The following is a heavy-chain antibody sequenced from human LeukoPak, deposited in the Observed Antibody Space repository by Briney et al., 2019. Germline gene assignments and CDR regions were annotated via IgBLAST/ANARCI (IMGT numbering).Heavy chain of an antibody. V-gene: IGHV3-33*06. J-gene: IGHJ5*02. D-gene: IGHD2-21*02. CDR2: IWYDGSNK. Sequence: GGSLRLSCAASGFTFSSYGMHWVRQAPGKGLEGVAVIWYDGSNKYYADSVKGRFTISRDNSKNTLYLQMNSLRAEDTAVYYCAKDRDGFDPWGQGTLVTVSS. CDR1: GFTFSSYG. CDR3: AKDRDGFDP.